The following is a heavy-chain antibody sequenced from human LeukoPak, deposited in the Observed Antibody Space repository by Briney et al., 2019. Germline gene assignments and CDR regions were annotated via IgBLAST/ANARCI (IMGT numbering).Heavy chain of an antibody. CDR1: GITVSSNY. V-gene: IGHV3-66*01. CDR3: ATGYFPDY. J-gene: IGHJ4*02. D-gene: IGHD5-18*01. Sequence: PGGSLRLSCAASGITVSSNYMNWVRQAPGKGLEWVSVIYSGGSTYYADSVKGRFTISRDNSKNTLYLQMNSLRAEDTAVYYCATGYFPDYWGQGTLVTVSS. CDR2: IYSGGST.